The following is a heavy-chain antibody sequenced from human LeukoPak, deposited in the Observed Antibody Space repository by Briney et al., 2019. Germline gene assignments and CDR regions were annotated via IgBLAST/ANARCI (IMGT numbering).Heavy chain of an antibody. Sequence: GASVKVSCKASGYIFTDYYMHWVRQAPGQGLEWMGWINPNSGGTNYAQKFQGWVTMTRDTSISTAYMELSRLRSDDTAVYYCARGNYYDSSGYYYPNDYWGQGTLVTVSS. J-gene: IGHJ4*02. CDR1: GYIFTDYY. CDR2: INPNSGGT. CDR3: ARGNYYDSSGYYYPNDY. D-gene: IGHD3-22*01. V-gene: IGHV1-2*04.